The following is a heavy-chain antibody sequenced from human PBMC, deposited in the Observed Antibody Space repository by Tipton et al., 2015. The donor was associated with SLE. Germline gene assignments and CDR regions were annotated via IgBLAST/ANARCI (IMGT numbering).Heavy chain of an antibody. Sequence: LRLSCAVYGGSFSGYYWSWIRQPPGKGLEWIGEINHSGSTNYNPSLKSRVTISVDTSKNQFSLKLSSVTAADTAVYYCARELHLTLRAFDYWGQGTLVTVSS. CDR1: GGSFSGYY. CDR2: INHSGST. D-gene: IGHD5-24*01. V-gene: IGHV4-34*01. CDR3: ARELHLTLRAFDY. J-gene: IGHJ4*02.